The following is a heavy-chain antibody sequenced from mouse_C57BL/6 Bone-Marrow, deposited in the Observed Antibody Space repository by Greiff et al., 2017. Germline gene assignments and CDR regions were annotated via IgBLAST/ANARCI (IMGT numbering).Heavy chain of an antibody. D-gene: IGHD2-5*01. J-gene: IGHJ4*01. CDR3: ARTYSNYVGAMDY. CDR2: IWWDDDK. Sequence: VKLVESGPGILQPSQTLSLTCSFSGFSLSTFGMGVGWIRQPSGKGLEWLAHIWWDDDKYYNPALKSGLTISKDTSKTQVFLKIANVDTADTATYDCARTYSNYVGAMDYWGQGTSVTVSS. CDR1: GFSLSTFGMG. V-gene: IGHV8-8*01.